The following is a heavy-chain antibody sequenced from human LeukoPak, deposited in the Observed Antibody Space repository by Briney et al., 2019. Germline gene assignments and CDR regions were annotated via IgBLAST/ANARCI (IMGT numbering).Heavy chain of an antibody. CDR2: INPDGGGT. CDR1: GYTFSASY. D-gene: IGHD1-7*01. Sequence: ASVKVSCKASGYTFSASYIHWVRQAPGQGLEWMAWINPDGGGTTYAQNFEGRVTVTRDTSISTVYMDLNSLKSDDTAVYYCARGLLRELKGFDPWGRGTLVTVSS. V-gene: IGHV1-2*02. CDR3: ARGLLRELKGFDP. J-gene: IGHJ5*02.